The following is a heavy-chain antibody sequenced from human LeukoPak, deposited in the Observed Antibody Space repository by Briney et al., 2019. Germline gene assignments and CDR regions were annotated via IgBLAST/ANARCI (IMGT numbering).Heavy chain of an antibody. D-gene: IGHD2-2*01. CDR2: ISSTGGST. Sequence: PGGSLLLSCSASGFTFSNYAMHWVRPAPGKGLEFVSGISSTGGSTNYPDSVKDRFIISRDNYKNTLYLQMTSLRADDTAVYYCVKDQHCSTISCATRTGFDPWGQGTSVTVSS. CDR1: GFTFSNYA. V-gene: IGHV3-64D*06. J-gene: IGHJ5*02. CDR3: VKDQHCSTISCATRTGFDP.